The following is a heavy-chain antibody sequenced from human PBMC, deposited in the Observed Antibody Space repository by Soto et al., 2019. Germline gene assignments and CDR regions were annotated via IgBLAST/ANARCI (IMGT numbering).Heavy chain of an antibody. CDR1: GGSISSGGYY. D-gene: IGHD6-19*01. J-gene: IGHJ5*02. CDR3: ASVIEYSSGWFDP. CDR2: IYYSGST. V-gene: IGHV4-31*03. Sequence: SGTLSLTCTVSGGSISSGGYYWSWIRQHPGKGLEWIGYIYYSGSTYYNPSLKSRVTISVDTSKNQFSLKLSSVTAADTAVYYCASVIEYSSGWFDPWGQGTLVTVSS.